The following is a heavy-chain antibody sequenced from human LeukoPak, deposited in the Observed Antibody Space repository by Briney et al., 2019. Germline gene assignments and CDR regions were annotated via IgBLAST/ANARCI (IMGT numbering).Heavy chain of an antibody. V-gene: IGHV3-15*01. CDR2: IKSEGEGATT. D-gene: IGHD3-3*02. CDR3: IAHFPYFYGFDV. CDR1: GFTIGTAW. Sequence: GGSLILSCVSSGFTIGTAWMSWVRQAPGKGLERLGHIKSEGEGATTDYAAPAKGRFAISRDDSKNMIYLQMSSLKIDDTAIYYCIAHFPYFYGFDVWGKGTTVTVSS. J-gene: IGHJ6*04.